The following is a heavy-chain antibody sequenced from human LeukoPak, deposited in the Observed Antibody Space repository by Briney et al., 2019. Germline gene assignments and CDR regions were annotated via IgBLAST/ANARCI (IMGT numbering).Heavy chain of an antibody. J-gene: IGHJ6*02. CDR1: GFTFSDYY. CDR2: ISSSGSTT. D-gene: IGHD4-23*01. CDR3: AGDSLRATTTVGYYYYYGMDV. V-gene: IGHV3-11*04. Sequence: GGSLRLSCAASGFTFSDYYMSWIRQAPGKGLEWVSYISSSGSTTYYADSVKGRFTISRDNAKNSLYLHMSSLRAEDTAVYYCAGDSLRATTTVGYYYYYGMDVWGQGTTVTVSS.